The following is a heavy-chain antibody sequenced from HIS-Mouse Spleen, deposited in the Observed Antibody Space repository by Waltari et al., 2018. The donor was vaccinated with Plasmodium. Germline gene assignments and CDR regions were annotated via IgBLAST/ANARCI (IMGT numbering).Heavy chain of an antibody. CDR3: ARDRITGTSYFDY. Sequence: QLQLQESGPGLVKPSETLSLTCTVPCGSISRRRYYGGWIRQPPGKGLEWIGSIYYSGSTYYNPSLKSRVTISVDTSKNQFSLKLSSVTAADTAVYYCARDRITGTSYFDYRGQGTLVTVSS. V-gene: IGHV4-39*07. J-gene: IGHJ4*02. CDR2: IYYSGST. D-gene: IGHD1-7*01. CDR1: CGSISRRRYY.